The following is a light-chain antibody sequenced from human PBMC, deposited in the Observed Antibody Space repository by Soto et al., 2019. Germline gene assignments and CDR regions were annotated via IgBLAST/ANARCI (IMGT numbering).Light chain of an antibody. CDR1: QSISSW. CDR3: QQYNSYPWT. Sequence: DIQMTQSPSTLSPSVGDRVTITFRASQSISSWLAWYQQKPGKAPKLLIYKASTLESGVPSNFSGSGSGTEFTLSISSLQPEDFATYYCQQYNSYPWTFGQGTKVDIK. V-gene: IGKV1-5*03. CDR2: KAS. J-gene: IGKJ1*01.